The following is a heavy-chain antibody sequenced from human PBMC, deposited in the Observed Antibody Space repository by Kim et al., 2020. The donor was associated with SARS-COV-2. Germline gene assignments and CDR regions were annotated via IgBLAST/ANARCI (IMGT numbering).Heavy chain of an antibody. D-gene: IGHD2-21*02. CDR3: AKAAGRYCGGDCYYDAFDI. J-gene: IGHJ3*02. V-gene: IGHV3-23*01. Sequence: GGSLRLSCAASGFTFSSYAMSWVRQAPGKGLEWVSAISGSGGSTYYADSVKGRFTISRDNSKNTLYLQMNSLRAEDTAVYYCAKAAGRYCGGDCYYDAFDIWGQGTMVTVSS. CDR1: GFTFSSYA. CDR2: ISGSGGST.